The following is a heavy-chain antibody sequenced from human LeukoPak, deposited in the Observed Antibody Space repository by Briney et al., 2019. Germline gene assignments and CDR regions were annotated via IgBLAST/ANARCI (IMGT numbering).Heavy chain of an antibody. D-gene: IGHD2-2*01. CDR1: GFTFSSYA. Sequence: GGSLRLSCAASGFTFSSYAMSWVRQAPGKGLEWVSAISSSGGSTYYADSVKGRFTISRDNSKNTLYLQMNSLRAEDTAVYYCANLAGPAAMNGLDYWGQGTLVTVSS. CDR3: ANLAGPAAMNGLDY. J-gene: IGHJ4*02. CDR2: ISSSGGST. V-gene: IGHV3-23*01.